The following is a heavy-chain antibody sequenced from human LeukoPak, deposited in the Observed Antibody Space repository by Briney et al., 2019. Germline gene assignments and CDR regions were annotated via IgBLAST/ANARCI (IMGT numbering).Heavy chain of an antibody. J-gene: IGHJ2*01. V-gene: IGHV4-34*01. CDR3: ARGISWNYEIWYFDL. CDR2: INHSGST. Sequence: SETLSLTGAVYGGSFSGYYWSWIRQPPGKGLEWIGEINHSGSTNYNPSLKSRVTISVDTSKNQFSLKLSSVTAADTAVYYCARGISWNYEIWYFDLWGRGTLVTVSS. CDR1: GGSFSGYY. D-gene: IGHD1-7*01.